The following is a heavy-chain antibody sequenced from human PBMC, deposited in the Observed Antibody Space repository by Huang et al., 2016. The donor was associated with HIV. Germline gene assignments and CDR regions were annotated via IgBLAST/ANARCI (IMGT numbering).Heavy chain of an antibody. J-gene: IGHJ4*02. CDR3: VRDRPYGAYTMPDFDY. V-gene: IGHV1-18*01. Sequence: VQLVQSGPEVQKPGASVRVSCKASGYTFANYGITWVRQAPGQGLEWKGWVSAYNGQTNDAQKFHGRVTMTTDTSTSIAYMGLRSLTSDDTAIYYCVRDRPYGAYTMPDFDYWGQGTLVAVSS. CDR2: VSAYNGQT. D-gene: IGHD2-8*01. CDR1: GYTFANYG.